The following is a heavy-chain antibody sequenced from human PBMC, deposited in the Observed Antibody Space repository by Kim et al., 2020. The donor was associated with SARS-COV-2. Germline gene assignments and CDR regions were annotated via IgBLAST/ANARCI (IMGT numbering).Heavy chain of an antibody. V-gene: IGHV7-4-1*02. CDR1: GYTFTSYA. J-gene: IGHJ4*02. CDR3: ARGFLIVATTPSFDY. CDR2: INTNTGNP. Sequence: ASVKVSCKASGYTFTSYAMNWVRQAPGQGLEWMGWINTNTGNPTYAQGFTGRFVFSLDTSVSTAYLQISSLKAEDTAVYYCARGFLIVATTPSFDYWGQGTLVTVSS. D-gene: IGHD5-12*01.